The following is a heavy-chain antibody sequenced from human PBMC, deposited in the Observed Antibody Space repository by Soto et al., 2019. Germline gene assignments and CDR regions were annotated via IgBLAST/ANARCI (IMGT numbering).Heavy chain of an antibody. V-gene: IGHV4-30-4*01. CDR3: ARVLITIFGVAPGWFGS. D-gene: IGHD3-3*01. J-gene: IGHJ5*01. Sequence: PSETLSLTCTVSGGSISSGDYYWSWIRQPPGKGLEWIGYIYYSGSTYYNPSLKSRVTISVDTSKNQFSLKLSSVTAADTAVYYCARVLITIFGVAPGWFGSWGQGTLVTVSS. CDR2: IYYSGST. CDR1: GGSISSGDYY.